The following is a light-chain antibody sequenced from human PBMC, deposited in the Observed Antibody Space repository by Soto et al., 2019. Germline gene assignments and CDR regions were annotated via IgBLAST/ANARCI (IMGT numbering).Light chain of an antibody. V-gene: IGKV3-20*01. Sequence: EIVLTQSPGTLSLSPGERANLSCRTSQSVGSSYLAWYQQKPGQAPTLVIYGHSTRATGIPDRFSGSGSGTDFTLTISRLEPEDFAVYYCQQYGTSPPTFGQGTKVEIK. CDR2: GHS. CDR3: QQYGTSPPT. CDR1: QSVGSSY. J-gene: IGKJ1*01.